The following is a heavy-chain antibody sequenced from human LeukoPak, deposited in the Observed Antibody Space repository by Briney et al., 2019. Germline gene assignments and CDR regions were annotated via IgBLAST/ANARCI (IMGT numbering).Heavy chain of an antibody. J-gene: IGHJ5*02. Sequence: SETLSLTRTVSGLSISSGGYYWSWIRHLPGKGLEWIGYIYYSGTTYYNPSLRSRVTMSVDASKNHFSLKLNSVTAADTAVYYCAGERITIFGVVIDSNWLDPWGQGTLVTVSS. CDR2: IYYSGTT. D-gene: IGHD3-3*01. CDR3: AGERITIFGVVIDSNWLDP. V-gene: IGHV4-31*03. CDR1: GLSISSGGYY.